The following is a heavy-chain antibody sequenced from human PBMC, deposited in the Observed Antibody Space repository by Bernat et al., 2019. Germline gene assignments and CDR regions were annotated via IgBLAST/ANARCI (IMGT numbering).Heavy chain of an antibody. CDR2: IYSGGMT. CDR3: ARDSSPTTVTTFGDALDI. CDR1: GIIVSSNY. J-gene: IGHJ3*02. D-gene: IGHD3-16*01. V-gene: IGHV3-53*05. Sequence: EVQLVETGGDLIQPGGSLRLSCAASGIIVSSNYMSWIRQAPGKGLGWVSVIYSGGMTYYADSVKGRFTISRDNSKNTLYLQMNSLRVDDTAVYYCARDSSPTTVTTFGDALDIWGQGTVVTVSS.